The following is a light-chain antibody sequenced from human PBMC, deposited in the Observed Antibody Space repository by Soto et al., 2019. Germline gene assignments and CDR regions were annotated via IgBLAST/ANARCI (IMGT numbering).Light chain of an antibody. CDR2: WAS. CDR1: QSVLYSSNNKNY. CDR3: QQYYSTPFT. V-gene: IGKV4-1*01. J-gene: IGKJ4*01. Sequence: DIVMTQSPDSLAVSLGERATINCKSSQSVLYSSNNKNYLAWYQQKPGQPPKLLIYWASTRESGVPHRFSGSGSGTDFTLTISSLQAEDVAVYHCQQYYSTPFTFGGGTKVEIK.